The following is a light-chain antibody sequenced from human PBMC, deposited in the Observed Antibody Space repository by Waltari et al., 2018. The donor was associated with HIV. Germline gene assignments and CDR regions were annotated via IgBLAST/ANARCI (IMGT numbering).Light chain of an antibody. V-gene: IGLV2-14*01. CDR2: EVS. CDR3: SSYTSSRTWV. J-gene: IGLJ3*02. Sequence: QSVLTQPASVSGSPGQSITISCTGTRSDVGGYNYVSWYQHHPGKAPKLVIYEVSNRHSGVSKRFSGFKSANTASLTISGLQAEDEGDYYCSSYTSSRTWVFGGGTKLTVL. CDR1: RSDVGGYNY.